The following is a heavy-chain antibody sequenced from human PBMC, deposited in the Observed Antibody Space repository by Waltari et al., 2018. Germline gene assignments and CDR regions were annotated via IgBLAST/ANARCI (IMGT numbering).Heavy chain of an antibody. Sequence: EVQVVESGGGLVQPGGSLKLSCATSGLTFSGSTIHWVRQTSGKGLEWIGRIRSKPNKYATRYTASVEGRFTISRDDSENTAYLQMSSLMTEDTAVYYCTGGAVTGTDFWGQGTLVTVSS. V-gene: IGHV3-73*01. CDR2: IRSKPNKYAT. CDR1: GLTFSGST. CDR3: TGGAVTGTDF. J-gene: IGHJ4*02. D-gene: IGHD6-13*01.